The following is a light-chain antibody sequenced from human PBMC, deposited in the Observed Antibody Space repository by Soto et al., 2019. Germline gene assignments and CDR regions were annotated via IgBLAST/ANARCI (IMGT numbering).Light chain of an antibody. CDR1: QSVSRTY. CDR2: DVS. Sequence: TQSPATLSLSPGERATLSCRASQSVSRTYLAWYQQKPGQAPRLLIYDVSTRATRIPDRFSGSGSGTDFTLTISRLEPEDFAVYYCQQYGTSPYTFGQGTKLEIK. J-gene: IGKJ2*01. CDR3: QQYGTSPYT. V-gene: IGKV3-20*01.